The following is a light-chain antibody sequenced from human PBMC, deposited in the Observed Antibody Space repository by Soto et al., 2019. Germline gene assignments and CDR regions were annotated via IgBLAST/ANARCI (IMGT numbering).Light chain of an antibody. V-gene: IGLV2-14*03. J-gene: IGLJ1*01. CDR2: DVN. CDR1: SSDVGGYNF. CDR3: CSYTSSSTHV. Sequence: QSALTQPASVSGSPGQSIAISCTGTSSDVGGYNFVCWYQQHPGKVPKPMIFDVNRRPSGVSDRFSGSKSGNTASLTISGLQAEDEGDYYCCSYTSSSTHVFGSGTKVTVL.